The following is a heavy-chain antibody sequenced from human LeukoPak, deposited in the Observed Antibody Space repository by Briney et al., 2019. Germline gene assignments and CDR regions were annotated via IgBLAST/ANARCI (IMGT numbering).Heavy chain of an antibody. CDR2: ISWNSGSI. CDR1: GFTFDDYA. Sequence: PGGSLRLSCAASGFTFDDYAMHWVRQAPGKGLEWVSGISWNSGSIGYADSVKGRFTISRDNAKNSLYLQMNSLRAEDTALYYCAKEGVDYYGSGSYLDYWGQGTLVTVSS. V-gene: IGHV3-9*01. CDR3: AKEGVDYYGSGSYLDY. D-gene: IGHD3-10*01. J-gene: IGHJ4*02.